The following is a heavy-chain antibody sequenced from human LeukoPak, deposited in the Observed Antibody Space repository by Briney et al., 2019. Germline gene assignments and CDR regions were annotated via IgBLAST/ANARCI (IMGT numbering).Heavy chain of an antibody. CDR1: GGSISSYY. V-gene: IGHV4-4*07. Sequence: SETLSLTCTVSGGSISSYYWSWIRQPAGKGLEWIGRIYTSGSTNYNPSLKSRVTMSVDTSKNQFSLKLSSVTAADTAVYYCARVVSWLEYYHYYGMDVWGQGTTVTVSS. D-gene: IGHD6-19*01. J-gene: IGHJ6*02. CDR3: ARVVSWLEYYHYYGMDV. CDR2: IYTSGST.